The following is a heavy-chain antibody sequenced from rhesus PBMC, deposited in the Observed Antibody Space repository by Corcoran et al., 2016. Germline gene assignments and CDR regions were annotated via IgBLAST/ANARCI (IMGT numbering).Heavy chain of an antibody. CDR2: IYGSIGTT. CDR3: ARGYSSGWSYNYGLDS. CDR1: GYSISSGYY. D-gene: IGHD6S26*01. Sequence: QVQLQESGPGLVKPSETLSLTCAVSGYSISSGYYWGWIRQPPGKGLEYIWYIYGSIGTTYYNPSIKSRVTISTDTAKNQFSLKLGSVTAAETAVYYCARGYSSGWSYNYGLDSWGQGVVVTVSS. V-gene: IGHV4-99*02. J-gene: IGHJ6*01.